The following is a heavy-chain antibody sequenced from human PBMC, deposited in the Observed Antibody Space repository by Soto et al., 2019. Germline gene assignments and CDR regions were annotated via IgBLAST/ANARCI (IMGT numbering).Heavy chain of an antibody. V-gene: IGHV1-46*02. CDR1: GYTSNSYY. J-gene: IGHJ4*02. CDR2: ILPSDGST. Sequence: ASVKVSCKASGYTSNSYYIHWMRQAPGQGLEWMGIILPSDGSTNSAQKFRGRITMTSDTSTSTVFMEVSGLRSEDTAVYFCARDLGPFFYFDYWGQGTLVTVSS. D-gene: IGHD3-16*01. CDR3: ARDLGPFFYFDY.